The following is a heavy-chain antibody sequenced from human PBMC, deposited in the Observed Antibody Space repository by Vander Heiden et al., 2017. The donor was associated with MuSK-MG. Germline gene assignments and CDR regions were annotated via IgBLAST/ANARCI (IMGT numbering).Heavy chain of an antibody. J-gene: IGHJ6*02. Sequence: QVQLVESGGGVVQPGRSLRLSCAASGFTFTSYCMHWVRQAPGKGLEWVAVISYDGSNKYDADPVKGRLTISRDKSKNTLYLQMNSLRAEDTAVYYCAAAYYDCWSGFDQRWGMDVWGQGTTGNV. V-gene: IGHV3-30*03. CDR2: ISYDGSNK. CDR1: GFTFTSYC. D-gene: IGHD3-3*01. CDR3: AAAYYDCWSGFDQRWGMDV.